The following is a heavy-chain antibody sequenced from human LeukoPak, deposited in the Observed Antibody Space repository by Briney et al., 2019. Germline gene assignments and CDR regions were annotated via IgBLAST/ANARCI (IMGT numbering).Heavy chain of an antibody. CDR3: ARSTGHYYYYYMDV. V-gene: IGHV4-38-2*01. J-gene: IGHJ6*03. Sequence: SETLSLTCAVSGYSISSGYYWGWIRQPPGKGLEWIGSIYHIGSTYYNPSLKSRVTISVDTSKNQFSLKLTSVTAADTSLYYCARSTGHYYYYYMDVWGKGTTVTVSS. CDR1: GYSISSGYY. CDR2: IYHIGST. D-gene: IGHD3-9*01.